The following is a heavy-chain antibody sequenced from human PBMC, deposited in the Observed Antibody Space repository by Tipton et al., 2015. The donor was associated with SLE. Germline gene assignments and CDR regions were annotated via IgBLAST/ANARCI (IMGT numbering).Heavy chain of an antibody. CDR1: GYSFTNSW. CDR2: IDPSDSDT. CDR3: ARGRHNGLASFESVRWLDP. V-gene: IGHV5-51*03. D-gene: IGHD2-8*01. J-gene: IGHJ5*02. Sequence: QLVQSGAEVKKPGEALQISCKTSGYSFTNSWIVWFRHMPGKGLECMGMIDPSDSDTRYNPSFQGQVTISADMSTNMAFLQWSSLKASDTAMYYCARGRHNGLASFESVRWLDPWGQGTLVTVSS.